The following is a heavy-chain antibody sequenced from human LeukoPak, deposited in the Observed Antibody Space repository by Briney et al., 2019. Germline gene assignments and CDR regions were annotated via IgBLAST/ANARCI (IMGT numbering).Heavy chain of an antibody. CDR3: ARTDYVWGSSGGYFDY. J-gene: IGHJ4*02. CDR2: INPNSGGT. CDR1: GYTFTGYY. D-gene: IGHD3-16*01. V-gene: IGHV1-2*02. Sequence: ASVKVSCKASGYTFTGYYMHWVRQAPGQGLEWMGWINPNSGGTNYAQKFQGRVTMTRDTSISTAYMELRSLRSDDTAVYYCARTDYVWGSSGGYFDYWGQGTLVTVSS.